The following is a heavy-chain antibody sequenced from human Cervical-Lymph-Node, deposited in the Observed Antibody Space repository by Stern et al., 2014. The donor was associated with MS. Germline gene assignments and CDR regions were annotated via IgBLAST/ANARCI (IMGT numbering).Heavy chain of an antibody. CDR2: IGYDGNKK. D-gene: IGHD1-7*01. Sequence: VQLVESGGGVVQPGRSLRLSCAASGFTFSNYGMHWVRQAPGKGLEWLAVIGYDGNKKYYADSVKGRFPISKDNSKNPLFLQMSSLTAEDTALYYCARGNWNYEGMGYWGQGPLVTVSS. V-gene: IGHV3-33*01. CDR3: ARGNWNYEGMGY. CDR1: GFTFSNYG. J-gene: IGHJ4*02.